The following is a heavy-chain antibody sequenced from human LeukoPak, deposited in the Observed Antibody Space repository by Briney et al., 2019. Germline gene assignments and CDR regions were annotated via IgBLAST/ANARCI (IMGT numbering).Heavy chain of an antibody. J-gene: IGHJ3*02. CDR2: ISYDGSNK. CDR1: GFTFSSYA. V-gene: IGHV3-30-3*01. CDR3: AREYSGTFDI. D-gene: IGHD1-26*01. Sequence: PGGSLRLSCAASGFTFSSYAMHRVRQAPGKGLEWVAVISYDGSNKYYADSVKGRFTISRDNSKNTLYLQMNSLRAEDTAVYYCAREYSGTFDIWGQGTMVTVSS.